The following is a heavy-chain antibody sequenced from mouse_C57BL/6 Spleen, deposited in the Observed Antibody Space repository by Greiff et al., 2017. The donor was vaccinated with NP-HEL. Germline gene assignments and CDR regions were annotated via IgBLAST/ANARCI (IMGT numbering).Heavy chain of an antibody. CDR3: ARSGDGYSRGDY. CDR1: GYTFPSYW. D-gene: IGHD2-3*01. V-gene: IGHV1-64*01. J-gene: IGHJ2*01. CDR2: IHPNSGST. Sequence: VQLQQPGAELVKPGASVKLSCKASGYTFPSYWMHWVKRRPGQGLEWIGMIHPNSGSTNYNEKFKSKATLTVDKSSSTAYMQLSSLTSEDSAVYYCARSGDGYSRGDYWGQGTTLTVSS.